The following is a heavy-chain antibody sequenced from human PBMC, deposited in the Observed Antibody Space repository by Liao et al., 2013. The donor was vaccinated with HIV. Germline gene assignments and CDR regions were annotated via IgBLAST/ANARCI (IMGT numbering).Heavy chain of an antibody. CDR2: IYYSGST. J-gene: IGHJ3*02. CDR1: GGSISSGDYY. V-gene: IGHV4-30-4*08. CDR3: ARDRGGKYTEQWTLXI. D-gene: IGHD6-19*01. Sequence: QVQLQESGPGLVKPSQTLSLTCTVSGGSISSGDYYWSWIRQPPGKGLEWVAYIYYSGSTYYNPSLKSRVTISLDTSKNQFSLKLSSVTAADTAVYYCARDRGGKYTEQWTLXIWGRRTNGHRLF.